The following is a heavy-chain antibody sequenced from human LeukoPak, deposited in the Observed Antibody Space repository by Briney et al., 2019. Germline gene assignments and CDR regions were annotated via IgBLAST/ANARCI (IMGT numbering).Heavy chain of an antibody. CDR2: IRSEAYGGTT. CDR3: TRVPQLRFLEWLAPSGMDV. D-gene: IGHD3-3*01. V-gene: IGHV3-49*04. Sequence: GGSLRLSCAASGFTFSSYSMNWVRQAPGKGLEWVGFIRSEAYGGTTEYAASVKGRFTISRDDSKSIAYLQMNSLKTEDTAVYYCTRVPQLRFLEWLAPSGMDVWGQGTTVTVSS. CDR1: GFTFSSYS. J-gene: IGHJ6*02.